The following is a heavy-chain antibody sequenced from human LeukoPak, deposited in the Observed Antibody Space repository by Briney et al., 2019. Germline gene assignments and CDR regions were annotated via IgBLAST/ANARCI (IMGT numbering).Heavy chain of an antibody. Sequence: GGSLRLSCAASGFTFSDYYMSWIRQAPGKGLEWVSYISSSGSTIYQADSVKGRFTISRDNAKNSLYLQMNSLRAEDTAVYYCARDSDDFWSYYYTHWGQGTLVTVSS. J-gene: IGHJ4*02. CDR1: GFTFSDYY. V-gene: IGHV3-11*04. D-gene: IGHD3-3*01. CDR2: ISSSGSTI. CDR3: ARDSDDFWSYYYTH.